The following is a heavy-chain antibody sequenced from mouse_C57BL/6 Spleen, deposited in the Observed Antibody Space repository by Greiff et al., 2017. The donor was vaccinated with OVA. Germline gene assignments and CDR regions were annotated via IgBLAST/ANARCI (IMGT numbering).Heavy chain of an antibody. Sequence: EVQLQQSGPELVKPGASVKISCKASGYTFTDYYMNWVKQSHGKSLEWIGDINPNNGGTSYNQKFKGKATLTVDKSSITAYMEHRSLTSEDSAVYYCARGVLDAMDYWGQGTSVTVSS. CDR2: INPNNGGT. CDR3: ARGVLDAMDY. D-gene: IGHD2-14*01. CDR1: GYTFTDYY. J-gene: IGHJ4*01. V-gene: IGHV1-26*01.